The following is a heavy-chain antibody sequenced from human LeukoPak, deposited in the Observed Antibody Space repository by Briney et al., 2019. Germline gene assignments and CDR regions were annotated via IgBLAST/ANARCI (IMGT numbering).Heavy chain of an antibody. J-gene: IGHJ5*02. CDR3: ARDVVVRGVRWFDP. V-gene: IGHV1-18*01. Sequence: ASVKISCKASGYTFTSYGISWVRQAPGQGLEWMGWISAYNGNTNYAQKLQGRVTMTPDTSTSTAYMELRSLRSDDTAVYYCARDVVVRGVRWFDPWGQGTLVTVSS. CDR2: ISAYNGNT. CDR1: GYTFTSYG. D-gene: IGHD3-10*01.